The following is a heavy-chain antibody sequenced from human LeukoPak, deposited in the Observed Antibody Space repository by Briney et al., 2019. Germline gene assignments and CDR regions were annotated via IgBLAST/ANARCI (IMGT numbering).Heavy chain of an antibody. D-gene: IGHD2-2*01. CDR1: GGSFSGYY. Sequence: SETLSLTCAVYGGSFSGYYWSWIRQPPGKGLEWIGEINHSGSTNYNPSLKSRVTISVDTSKNQFSLKLSSVTAADTAVYYCARARNDWRPNKYHFDYWGQGTLVTVSS. J-gene: IGHJ4*02. CDR3: ARARNDWRPNKYHFDY. V-gene: IGHV4-34*01. CDR2: INHSGST.